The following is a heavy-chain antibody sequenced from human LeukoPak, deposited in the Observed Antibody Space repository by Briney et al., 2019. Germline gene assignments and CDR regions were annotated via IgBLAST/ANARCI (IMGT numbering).Heavy chain of an antibody. CDR3: AKSPLLKWLVVNFDY. CDR2: ISGSGGST. V-gene: IGHV3-23*01. Sequence: PGGSLRLSCAASGFTFNNYAMNWVRQAPGKGLEWVSAISGSGGSTYYADSVKGRFTISRDNSKNTLYLQMNSLRAEDTAVYYCAKSPLLKWLVVNFDYWGQGTLVTVSS. CDR1: GFTFNNYA. D-gene: IGHD6-19*01. J-gene: IGHJ4*02.